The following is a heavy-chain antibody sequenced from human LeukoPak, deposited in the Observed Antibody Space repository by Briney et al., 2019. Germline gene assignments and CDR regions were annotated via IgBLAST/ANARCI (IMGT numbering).Heavy chain of an antibody. D-gene: IGHD6-13*01. CDR3: AKVWYSSSWPDY. Sequence: GGSLRLSCAASGFTFSSYGMHWVRQAPGKGLEWVAFIRYDGSNKYYADSVKGRFTISRDNSKNTLYLQMNSLRAEDTAVYYCAKVWYSSSWPDYWGQGTLVTVSS. J-gene: IGHJ4*02. CDR1: GFTFSSYG. V-gene: IGHV3-30*02. CDR2: IRYDGSNK.